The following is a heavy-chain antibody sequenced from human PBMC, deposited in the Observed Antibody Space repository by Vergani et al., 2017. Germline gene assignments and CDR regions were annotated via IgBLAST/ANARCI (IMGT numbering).Heavy chain of an antibody. CDR3: AKGKKLPGGDCLDY. CDR2: ISYDGSNK. V-gene: IGHV3-30*18. D-gene: IGHD2-21*01. J-gene: IGHJ4*01. CDR1: GFTFSSYG. Sequence: QVQLVESGGGVVQPGRSLRLSCAASGFTFSSYGMHWVRQAPGKGLEWVAVISYDGSNKYYADSVKGRFTISRDNSKNTLYLQMNSLRAEDTAVYYCAKGKKLPGGDCLDYWGHGTLVTVSS.